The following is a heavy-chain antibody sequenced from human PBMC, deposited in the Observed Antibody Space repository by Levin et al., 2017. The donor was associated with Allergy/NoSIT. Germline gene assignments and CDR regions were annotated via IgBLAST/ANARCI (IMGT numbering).Heavy chain of an antibody. CDR2: ISRGSSTI. Sequence: QTGGSLRLSCAASGFTFSSYNMNWVRQAPGKGLEWVSYISRGSSTIYYADSVKGRFTISRDNAKNSLYLQMNSLRAEDTAVYYCARDGEWVCSSTSCHDHYYGMDVWGQGTTVTVSS. CDR3: ARDGEWVCSSTSCHDHYYGMDV. D-gene: IGHD2-2*01. CDR1: GFTFSSYN. V-gene: IGHV3-48*01. J-gene: IGHJ6*02.